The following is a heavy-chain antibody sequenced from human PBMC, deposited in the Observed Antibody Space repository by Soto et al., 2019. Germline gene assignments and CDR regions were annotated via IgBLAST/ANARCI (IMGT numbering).Heavy chain of an antibody. Sequence: PSETLSLTCAVYGGSFSGYYWSWIRQPPGKGLEWSGEINHSGSTNYNPSLKSRVTISVDTSKNQFSLKLSSVTAADTAVYYCARGSVLVVVMRNWFDTWGQGTLVTVSS. J-gene: IGHJ5*02. CDR1: GGSFSGYY. CDR2: INHSGST. V-gene: IGHV4-34*01. CDR3: ARGSVLVVVMRNWFDT. D-gene: IGHD3-22*01.